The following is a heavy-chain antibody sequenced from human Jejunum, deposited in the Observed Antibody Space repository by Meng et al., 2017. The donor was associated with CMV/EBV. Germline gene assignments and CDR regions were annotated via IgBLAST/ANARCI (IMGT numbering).Heavy chain of an antibody. V-gene: IGHV3-7*01. Sequence: NFSNYWMSWVRQAPGKGLEWVANIKQDASETYYLDSLKGRFTISRDNAENSLYLQMNSLRAEDTAVYYCASLNYYDSRGYHWYFDLWGRGTLVTVSS. CDR2: IKQDASET. CDR3: ASLNYYDSRGYHWYFDL. D-gene: IGHD3-22*01. CDR1: NFSNYW. J-gene: IGHJ2*01.